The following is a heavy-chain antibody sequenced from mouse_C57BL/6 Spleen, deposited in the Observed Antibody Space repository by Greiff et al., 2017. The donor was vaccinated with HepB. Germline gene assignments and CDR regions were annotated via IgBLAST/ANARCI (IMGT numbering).Heavy chain of an antibody. Sequence: QVQLQQSGAELVKPGASVKISCKASGYAFSSYWMNWVKQRPGKGLEWIGQIYPGDGDTNYNGKFKGKATLTADKSSSPAYMQLSSLTSEDSAVYFCARLGNYEGAMDYWGQGTSVTVSS. V-gene: IGHV1-80*01. CDR3: ARLGNYEGAMDY. D-gene: IGHD2-1*01. CDR2: IYPGDGDT. CDR1: GYAFSSYW. J-gene: IGHJ4*01.